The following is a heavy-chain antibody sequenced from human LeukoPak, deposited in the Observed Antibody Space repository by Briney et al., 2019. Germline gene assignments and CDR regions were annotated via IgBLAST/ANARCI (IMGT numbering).Heavy chain of an antibody. J-gene: IGHJ6*03. V-gene: IGHV4-39*02. CDR2: ISYSGST. CDR1: GGSISSATYS. CDR3: ARDRVGYCRSTSCYLDRHYYYMDV. Sequence: PSETLSLTCTVSGGSISSATYSWGWIRQPPGKGLQWIGSISYSGSTYYNPSLSLKSRVTISVDTSKNQFSLKLSSVTAADTAVYYCARDRVGYCRSTSCYLDRHYYYMDVWGKGTTVTISS. D-gene: IGHD2-2*01.